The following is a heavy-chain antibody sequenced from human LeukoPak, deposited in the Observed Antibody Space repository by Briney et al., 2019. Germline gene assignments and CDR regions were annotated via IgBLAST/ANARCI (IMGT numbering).Heavy chain of an antibody. CDR2: INTNTGNP. Sequence: ASVKVSCKASGYTFTSYAMNWVRQAPGQGLEWMGWINTNTGNPTYAQGFTGRFVFSLDTSVSTAYLQISSLKAEDTAVYYCARDVDTAMVTDYNWFDPWGQGTLVTVSS. CDR3: ARDVDTAMVTDYNWFDP. CDR1: GYTFTSYA. D-gene: IGHD5-18*01. J-gene: IGHJ5*02. V-gene: IGHV7-4-1*02.